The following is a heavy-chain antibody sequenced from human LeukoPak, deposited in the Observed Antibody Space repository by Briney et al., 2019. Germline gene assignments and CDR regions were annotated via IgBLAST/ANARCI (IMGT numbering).Heavy chain of an antibody. V-gene: IGHV4-34*01. J-gene: IGHJ4*02. CDR2: INHSGST. CDR3: ARGAYYYGSGGYYKLVGFFDY. D-gene: IGHD3-10*01. Sequence: SETLSLTCAVYGGSFSGYYWSWIRQPPGKGLEWIGEINHSGSTNYNPSLKSRVTISVDTSKNQFSLKLSSVTAADTAVYYCARGAYYYGSGGYYKLVGFFDYWGQGTLVTVSS. CDR1: GGSFSGYY.